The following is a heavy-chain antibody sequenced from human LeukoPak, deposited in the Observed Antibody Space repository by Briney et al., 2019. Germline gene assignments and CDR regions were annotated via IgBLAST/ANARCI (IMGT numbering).Heavy chain of an antibody. V-gene: IGHV3-21*01. CDR1: GFTFSSYS. CDR3: ARDRPHNWFDP. J-gene: IGHJ5*02. Sequence: GGSLRLSCAASGFTFSSYSMNWVRQAPGKGLEWVSSISSSSSYIYYADSVKGRFTISRDNAKNSLFLQMNSLRPEDTAVYYCARDRPHNWFDPWGQGTLVTVSS. CDR2: ISSSSSYI.